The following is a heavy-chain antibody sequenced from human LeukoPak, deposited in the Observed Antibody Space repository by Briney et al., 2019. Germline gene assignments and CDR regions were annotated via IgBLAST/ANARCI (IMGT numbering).Heavy chain of an antibody. CDR1: GFTFSSYA. CDR2: ISYDGSNK. CDR3: ARDLADYSDY. Sequence: GGSLRLSCAASGFTFSSYAIHWVRQAPGKGLEWVAIISYDGSNKYYADSLKGRFTISRDNAKNSLYLQMHSLRAEDTAVCYCARDLADYSDYWGQGTLVTVSS. J-gene: IGHJ4*02. V-gene: IGHV3-30-3*01. D-gene: IGHD2-21*01.